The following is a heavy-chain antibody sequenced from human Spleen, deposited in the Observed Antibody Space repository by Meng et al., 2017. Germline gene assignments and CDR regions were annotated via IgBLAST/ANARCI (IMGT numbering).Heavy chain of an antibody. D-gene: IGHD4-11*01. Sequence: SQTLSLTCAVYGASFSGYKWNWIRQPPGKGLEWIGEINHSGSTTYNPSLKSRVTMSVDTSKNQFSLKLSSVTAADSAVYYCARGPTTMAHDFDYWGQGTLVTVSS. CDR2: INHSGST. V-gene: IGHV4-34*01. CDR3: ARGPTTMAHDFDY. J-gene: IGHJ4*02. CDR1: GASFSGYK.